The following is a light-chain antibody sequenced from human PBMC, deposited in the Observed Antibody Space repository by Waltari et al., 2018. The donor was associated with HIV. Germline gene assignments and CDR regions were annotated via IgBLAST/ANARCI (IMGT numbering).Light chain of an antibody. CDR3: YSAADNIEV. J-gene: IGLJ3*02. Sequence: SFELTQPSSVSVSPGQTARITCSGDVLTKKYARWFQQKPGQAPLLVIYKDTERPSGIPERFSGSSSGTTVTLTISGAQVDDEADYYCYSAADNIEVFGGGTKLTVV. V-gene: IGLV3-27*01. CDR2: KDT. CDR1: VLTKKY.